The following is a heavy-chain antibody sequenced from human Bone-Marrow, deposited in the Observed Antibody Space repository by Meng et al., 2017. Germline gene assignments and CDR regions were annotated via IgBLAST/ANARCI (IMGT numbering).Heavy chain of an antibody. CDR3: ATEEVPNDY. Sequence: GESLKISCAASGFTFSSYWMSWVRQAPGKGLEWVANIKQDGSEKYYVDSVKGRFTISRDNAKNSLSLQMNSLRVEDTAVYYCATEEVPNDYWGQGTLVTSSS. V-gene: IGHV3-7*03. CDR1: GFTFSSYW. D-gene: IGHD3-10*01. CDR2: IKQDGSEK. J-gene: IGHJ4*02.